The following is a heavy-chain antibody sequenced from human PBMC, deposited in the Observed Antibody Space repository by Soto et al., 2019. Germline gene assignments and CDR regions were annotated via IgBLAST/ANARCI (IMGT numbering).Heavy chain of an antibody. Sequence: PGGSLRLSCAASGFTFSSYEMNWVRQAPGKGLEWVSYISSSGSTIYYADSVKGRFTISRDNAKNSLYLQMNSLRAEDTAVYYCARDAQNYDFWSGPVDPWGQGTLVTVS. D-gene: IGHD3-3*01. V-gene: IGHV3-48*03. CDR1: GFTFSSYE. CDR3: ARDAQNYDFWSGPVDP. CDR2: ISSSGSTI. J-gene: IGHJ5*02.